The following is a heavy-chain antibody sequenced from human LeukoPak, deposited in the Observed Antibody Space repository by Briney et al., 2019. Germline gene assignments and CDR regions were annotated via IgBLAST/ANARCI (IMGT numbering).Heavy chain of an antibody. CDR3: ARDLVVLGGDI. CDR2: IIPILGIA. V-gene: IGHV1-69*04. Sequence: SVKVSCKASGGTFSSYAISWVRQAPGQGLEWMGRIIPILGIANYAQKFQGRVTITADKSTSTAYMELSSLRSEDTAVYYCARDLVVLGGDIWGQGTMVTASS. CDR1: GGTFSSYA. J-gene: IGHJ3*02. D-gene: IGHD2-2*01.